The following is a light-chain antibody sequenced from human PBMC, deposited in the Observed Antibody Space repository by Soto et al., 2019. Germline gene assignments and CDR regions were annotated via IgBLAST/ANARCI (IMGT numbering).Light chain of an antibody. CDR2: EVS. CDR3: SSYAGSNNWV. Sequence: QSALTQPPCASGSPGQSVTISCTGTSSDVGGYNYVSWYQQHPGKAPKFMIYEVSERPSGVPDRFSGSKSGNTASLTVSGLQAEDEADYYCSSYAGSNNWVFGGGTKLTVL. V-gene: IGLV2-8*01. CDR1: SSDVGGYNY. J-gene: IGLJ3*02.